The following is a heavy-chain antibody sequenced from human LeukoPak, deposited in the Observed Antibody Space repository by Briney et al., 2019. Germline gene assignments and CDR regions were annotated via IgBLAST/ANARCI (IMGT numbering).Heavy chain of an antibody. V-gene: IGHV3-15*01. D-gene: IGHD3-9*01. Sequence: PGGSLRLSCAASGFTFTNAWMSWVRQAPGKGLEWVGRIKSKIDGGTTDYAAPVKGGFTISRDDSKNTLYLQMNSLKTEDTAVYYCTTGYYDILTGYYRSAFDIWGQGTMVTVSS. CDR2: IKSKIDGGTT. CDR1: GFTFTNAW. CDR3: TTGYYDILTGYYRSAFDI. J-gene: IGHJ3*02.